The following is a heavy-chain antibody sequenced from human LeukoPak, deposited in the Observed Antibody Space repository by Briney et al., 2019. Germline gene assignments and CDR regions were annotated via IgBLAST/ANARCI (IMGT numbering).Heavy chain of an antibody. CDR2: IYSGGTT. CDR3: ARALLVRNGYNYSPNYFDY. V-gene: IGHV3-53*01. D-gene: IGHD5-24*01. J-gene: IGHJ4*02. Sequence: GGSLRLSCAASGLTVNSNYMNWVRQAPGKGLQWVSVIYSGGTTYYADSVKGRFTIPRDNSKNTLYLQMNSLRAEDTAVYYCARALLVRNGYNYSPNYFDYWGQGTLVTVSS. CDR1: GLTVNSNY.